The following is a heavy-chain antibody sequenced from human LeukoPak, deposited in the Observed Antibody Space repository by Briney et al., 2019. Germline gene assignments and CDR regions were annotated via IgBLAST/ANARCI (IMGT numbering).Heavy chain of an antibody. CDR2: ISSSSSYI. CDR1: GFTFSSYS. J-gene: IGHJ4*02. Sequence: GGSLRLSCAASGFTFSSYSMNWVRQAPGRGLEWVSSISSSSSYIYYADSVKGRFTISRDNAKNSLYLQMNSLRAEDTAVYYCARDGRYYYGSGSYEVAYWGQGTLVTVSS. V-gene: IGHV3-21*01. D-gene: IGHD3-10*01. CDR3: ARDGRYYYGSGSYEVAY.